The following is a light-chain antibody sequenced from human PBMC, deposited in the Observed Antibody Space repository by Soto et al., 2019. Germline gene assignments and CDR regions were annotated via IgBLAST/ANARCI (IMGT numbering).Light chain of an antibody. CDR1: QGISSY. CDR3: QQLNSYPLT. CDR2: AAS. V-gene: IGKV1-9*01. J-gene: IGKJ4*02. Sequence: IPLTQSPSSLSASVGDRVTITCRASQGISSYLAWYQQKPGKAPNLLIYAASTLQSGVPSRFSGSASGTDFTLTISSRQPEDFATYNCQQLNSYPLTFGGGTKVEIK.